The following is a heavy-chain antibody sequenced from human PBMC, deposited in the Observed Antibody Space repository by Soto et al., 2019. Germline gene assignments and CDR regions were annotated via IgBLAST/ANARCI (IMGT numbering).Heavy chain of an antibody. Sequence: QVHLVQSGAEVKKPGASVQVCCKGSGYGFTTYGITWVRQAPGQGLEWMAWISAHNGNTNYARKLQGRVTVTRDTATSTAYMELRSPRSDDTSVYYCARGRYGDYWGQGALVTVSS. V-gene: IGHV1-18*01. CDR1: GYGFTTYG. J-gene: IGHJ4*02. D-gene: IGHD1-1*01. CDR2: ISAHNGNT. CDR3: ARGRYGDY.